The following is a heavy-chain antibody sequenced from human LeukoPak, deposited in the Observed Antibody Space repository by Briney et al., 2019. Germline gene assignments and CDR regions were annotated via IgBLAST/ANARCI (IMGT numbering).Heavy chain of an antibody. D-gene: IGHD2-2*01. CDR3: ARVGGCRSTSCSWKYYNYYMDV. CDR1: GGSISSHY. V-gene: IGHV4-59*11. Sequence: SETLSLTCSVSGGSISSHYWSWIRQPPGKGLESIGCIYYGGSTSYHPSLKSRVTISMDTSKSQFSLKLSAVTAADTAVYYCARVGGCRSTSCSWKYYNYYMDVWGKGTTVTVSS. J-gene: IGHJ6*03. CDR2: IYYGGST.